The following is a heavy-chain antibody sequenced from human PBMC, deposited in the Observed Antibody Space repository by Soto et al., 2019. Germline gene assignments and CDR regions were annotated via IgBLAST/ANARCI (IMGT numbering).Heavy chain of an antibody. CDR2: INADYGNT. V-gene: IGHV1-18*01. CDR1: GDTLYSHS. Sequence: ASVKGACKASGDTLYSHSISWVRQAPGQGLEWMGRINADYGNTQYAQKFRGRVTMTTDTSTTTVYMELTNLRSDDTAVYYCARCIQGDYYYGMDVWG. J-gene: IGHJ6*02. CDR3: ARCIQGDYYYGMDV. D-gene: IGHD5-18*01.